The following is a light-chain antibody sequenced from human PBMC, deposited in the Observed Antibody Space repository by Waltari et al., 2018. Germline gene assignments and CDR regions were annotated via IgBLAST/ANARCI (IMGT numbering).Light chain of an antibody. CDR2: DVS. CDR3: SSYTSSSTDYV. CDR1: SSDVGGYNY. V-gene: IGLV2-14*03. Sequence: QSALTQPASVSGSPGQSITISCTGTSSDVGGYNYVPWYQQHPGKAPKLMIYDVSNRPSGVSNRFSGSKSGNTASLTISGLQAEDEADYYCSSYTSSSTDYVFGTGTKVTVL. J-gene: IGLJ1*01.